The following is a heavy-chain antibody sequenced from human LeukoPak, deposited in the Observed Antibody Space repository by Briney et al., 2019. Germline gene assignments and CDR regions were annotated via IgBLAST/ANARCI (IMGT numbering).Heavy chain of an antibody. V-gene: IGHV4-39*01. D-gene: IGHD1-26*01. CDR3: ASKQWVYYYMDV. CDR1: GGSISISNYY. J-gene: IGHJ6*03. CDR2: ISYSGST. Sequence: SETLSLTCTVSGGSISISNYYWGWIRQPPGKGLEWIGSISYSGSTYYNPSLKSRVTIFVDTSKNQFSLKLGSVTAADTAVYYCASKQWVYYYMDVWGKGTTVTVSS.